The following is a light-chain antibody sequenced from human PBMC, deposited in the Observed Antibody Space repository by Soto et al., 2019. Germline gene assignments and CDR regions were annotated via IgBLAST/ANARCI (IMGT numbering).Light chain of an antibody. CDR2: GAS. J-gene: IGKJ5*01. CDR1: QSLNTN. CDR3: QQLNSYPIT. V-gene: IGKV3-15*01. Sequence: EIVLTQSPGTLSLSPGDRATLSCRASQSLNTNLAWYQQKLGQAPRVLIYGASTRATGIPARFSGSGSGTDFTPTISSLQPEDFATYFCQQLNSYPITFGQGTRLEIK.